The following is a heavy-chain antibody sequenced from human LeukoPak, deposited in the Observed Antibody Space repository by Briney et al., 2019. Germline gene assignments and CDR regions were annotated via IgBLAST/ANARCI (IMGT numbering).Heavy chain of an antibody. CDR1: GFTFSDYT. CDR3: VRGEYSYGPLDYYYYMDV. V-gene: IGHV3-21*01. Sequence: GGSLRLSCAASGFTFSDYTMNWVRHAPEKGREWVSSISSSSSYIYNADSVKGRFTISRDNAKNSLSLQMKSLRAEDTAVYYCVRGEYSYGPLDYYYYMDVWGKGTTVTVSS. D-gene: IGHD5-18*01. CDR2: ISSSSSYI. J-gene: IGHJ6*03.